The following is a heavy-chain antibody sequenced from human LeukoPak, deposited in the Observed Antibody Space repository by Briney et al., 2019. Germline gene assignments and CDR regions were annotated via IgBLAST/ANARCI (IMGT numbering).Heavy chain of an antibody. V-gene: IGHV3-30-3*01. CDR1: GFTFSSYA. CDR2: ISYDGSNK. D-gene: IGHD5-12*01. Sequence: QPGRSLRLSCAASGFTFSSYAMHWVRQAPGKGLEWVAVISYDGSNKYYADSVKGRFTISRDNSKNTLYLQMNSLRAEDTAVYYCAREAPRYSGYDGGDLEDLVDYWGQGTLVTVSS. J-gene: IGHJ4*02. CDR3: AREAPRYSGYDGGDLEDLVDY.